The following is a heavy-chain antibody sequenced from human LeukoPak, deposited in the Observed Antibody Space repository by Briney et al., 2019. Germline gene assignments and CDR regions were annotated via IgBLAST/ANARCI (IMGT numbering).Heavy chain of an antibody. V-gene: IGHV4-39*07. CDR2: IYYSGST. CDR1: GGSISSSSYY. Sequence: SETLSLTCTVSGGSISSSSYYWGWIRQPPGKGLEWIGSIYYSGSTYYNPSLKSRVTISVDTSKNQFSLKLSSVTAADTAVYYCARQKWNYYDSSGYFDAFDIWGQGTMVTVSS. J-gene: IGHJ3*02. D-gene: IGHD3-22*01. CDR3: ARQKWNYYDSSGYFDAFDI.